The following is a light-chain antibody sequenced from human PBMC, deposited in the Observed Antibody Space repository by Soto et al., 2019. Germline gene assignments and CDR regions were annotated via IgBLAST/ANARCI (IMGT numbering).Light chain of an antibody. Sequence: QLVLTQSPSASASLGASVKLTCTLSSGHSSYAIAWHQQQPEKGPRYLMKLSSDGSHSKGDGIPDRFSGSSSGAERYLTLSSIQSEDEADYYCQTWDTGARVVFGGGTKLTVL. J-gene: IGLJ2*01. CDR3: QTWDTGARVV. CDR2: LSSDGSH. CDR1: SGHSSYA. V-gene: IGLV4-69*01.